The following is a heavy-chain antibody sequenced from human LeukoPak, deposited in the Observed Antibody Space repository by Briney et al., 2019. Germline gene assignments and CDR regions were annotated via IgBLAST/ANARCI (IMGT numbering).Heavy chain of an antibody. CDR2: INTNTGNP. CDR3: ARDFSTHSGYDSGFRWDAFDI. J-gene: IGHJ3*02. CDR1: GYTFTSYA. D-gene: IGHD5-12*01. V-gene: IGHV7-4-1*02. Sequence: GASVKVSCKASGYTFTSYAMNWVRQAPGQGLEWMGWINTNTGNPTYAQGFTGRFVFSLDTSVSTAYLQISSLKAEDTAVYYCARDFSTHSGYDSGFRWDAFDIWGQGTMVTVSS.